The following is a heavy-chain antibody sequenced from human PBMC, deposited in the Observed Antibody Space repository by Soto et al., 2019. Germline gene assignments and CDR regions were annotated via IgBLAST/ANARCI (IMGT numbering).Heavy chain of an antibody. CDR2: ISAYNGNT. J-gene: IGHJ4*02. Sequence: ASVKVSCKASGYTFTDYGITWVRQAPGQGLEWIGWISAYNGNTNYAQKLQGRVTMTTDTSTSTAYMELRSLRSDDTAVYYCAREDRNYPAPSDYWGQGTLVTVSS. D-gene: IGHD1-7*01. CDR3: AREDRNYPAPSDY. CDR1: GYTFTDYG. V-gene: IGHV1-18*01.